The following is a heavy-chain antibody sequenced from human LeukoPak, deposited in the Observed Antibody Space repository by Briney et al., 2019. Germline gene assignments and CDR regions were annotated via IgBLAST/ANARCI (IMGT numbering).Heavy chain of an antibody. Sequence: GASVKVSCKASGYTFTGYYIHWVRQAPGQGLEWMGWINPDSGGTNYAQKFQGTVTMTRDTSISTVYMGLSGLKSDDTAVYYCSRGTPDTYYFGMDAWGQGTTVTVSS. CDR2: INPDSGGT. D-gene: IGHD2-15*01. J-gene: IGHJ6*02. V-gene: IGHV1-2*02. CDR3: SRGTPDTYYFGMDA. CDR1: GYTFTGYY.